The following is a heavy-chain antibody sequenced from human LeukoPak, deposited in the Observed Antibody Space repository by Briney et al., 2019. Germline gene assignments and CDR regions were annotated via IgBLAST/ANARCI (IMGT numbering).Heavy chain of an antibody. J-gene: IGHJ4*02. D-gene: IGHD3-16*01. V-gene: IGHV3-30*01. CDR2: ISYDGGIT. CDR3: ARDSTYFYDGGSSGPHYFDY. Sequence: GGSLRLSCAASGFTFNRCSMLWVRQAPGKGPEWLAVISYDGGITHYADSVKDRFTISRDNSKNTLFLQLNSLRGDDTAVYYCARDSTYFYDGGSSGPHYFDYWGQGTLVTVSS. CDR1: GFTFNRCS.